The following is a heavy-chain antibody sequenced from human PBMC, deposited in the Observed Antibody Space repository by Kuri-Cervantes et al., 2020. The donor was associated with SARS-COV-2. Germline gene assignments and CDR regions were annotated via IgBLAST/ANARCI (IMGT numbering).Heavy chain of an antibody. V-gene: IGHV4-39*01. Sequence: GSLRLSCTVSGGSISSSSYYWGWIRQPPGKGLVWIGSIYYSGSTYYNPSLKSRVTISVDTSKNQFSLKLSSVTAADTAVYYCASYHQLLPRRSFDYWGQGTLVTVSS. CDR1: GGSISSSSYY. D-gene: IGHD2-2*01. J-gene: IGHJ4*02. CDR2: IYYSGST. CDR3: ASYHQLLPRRSFDY.